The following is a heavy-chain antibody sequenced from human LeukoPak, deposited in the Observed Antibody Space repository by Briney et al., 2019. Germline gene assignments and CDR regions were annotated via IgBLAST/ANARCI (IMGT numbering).Heavy chain of an antibody. CDR3: ARDAPDTAMATHYYYGMDV. Sequence: GGSLRLSCAASGFTFTSYGISWVRQAPGQGLEWMGWISAYNGNTNYAQKLQGRVTMTTDTSTSTAYMELRSLRSDDTAVYYCARDAPDTAMATHYYYGMDVWGQGTTVTVSS. CDR1: GFTFTSYG. CDR2: ISAYNGNT. D-gene: IGHD5-18*01. J-gene: IGHJ6*02. V-gene: IGHV1-18*01.